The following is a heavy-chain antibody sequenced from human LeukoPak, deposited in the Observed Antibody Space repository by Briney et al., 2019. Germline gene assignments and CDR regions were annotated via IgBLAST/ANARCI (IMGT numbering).Heavy chain of an antibody. D-gene: IGHD2-2*02. CDR3: AIGGDSSTSCYRCFDY. V-gene: IGHV5-51*01. J-gene: IGHJ4*02. CDR1: GYRFTNYW. CDR2: IYPGDSDT. Sequence: GESLKISCKGSGYRFTNYWIGWVRQVPGKGLEWMGLIYPGDSDTRYSPSFQGQVTISADKSISTAYVQWSSLKASDTAMYYCAIGGDSSTSCYRCFDYWGQGTLVTVSS.